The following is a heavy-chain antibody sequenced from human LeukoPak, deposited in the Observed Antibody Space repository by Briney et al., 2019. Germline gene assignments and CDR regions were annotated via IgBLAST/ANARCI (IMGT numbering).Heavy chain of an antibody. Sequence: GGSLRLSCAASGFTFSSYAMSWVRQAPGKGLEWVSAISGSGGSTYYADSVKGRFTISRDNSKNTLYLQMNSLRAKDTAVYYCAKDPYGEGWFDPWGQGTLVTVSS. V-gene: IGHV3-23*01. J-gene: IGHJ5*02. CDR2: ISGSGGST. CDR1: GFTFSSYA. D-gene: IGHD4-17*01. CDR3: AKDPYGEGWFDP.